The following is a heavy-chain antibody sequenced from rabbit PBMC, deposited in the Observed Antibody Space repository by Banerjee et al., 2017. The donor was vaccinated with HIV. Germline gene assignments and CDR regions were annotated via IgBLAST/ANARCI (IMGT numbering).Heavy chain of an antibody. CDR3: ARDWESDGGGHLKL. CDR1: GIDFTSYYY. Sequence: QQLEESGGGLVKPGGTLTLTCKASGIDFTSYYYMCWVRQAPGKGLELIACIYTSTNSTWYANWVNGRFTISSSTSLHTVDLKMTSLTVADTATYFCARDWESDGGGHLKLWGQGTLVTV. CDR2: IYTSTNST. J-gene: IGHJ4*01. D-gene: IGHD2-1*01. V-gene: IGHV1S43*01.